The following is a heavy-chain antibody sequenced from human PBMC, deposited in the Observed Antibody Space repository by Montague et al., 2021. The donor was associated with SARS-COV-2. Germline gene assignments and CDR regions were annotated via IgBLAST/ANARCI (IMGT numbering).Heavy chain of an antibody. V-gene: IGHV4-59*13. CDR1: GGSINNYY. CDR2: IYYSGSVTT. D-gene: IGHD2-21*01. J-gene: IGHJ2*01. Sequence: SETLSLTCSVSGGSINNYYWGWVRQSPGKGLEWIGYIYYSGSVTTSYNPPLKSRVSISVDTSENQLSLKLTSVTAADTAVYYCARRGGGEVFARFMYWYFDVWSRGSLVTVSS. CDR3: ARRGGGEVFARFMYWYFDV.